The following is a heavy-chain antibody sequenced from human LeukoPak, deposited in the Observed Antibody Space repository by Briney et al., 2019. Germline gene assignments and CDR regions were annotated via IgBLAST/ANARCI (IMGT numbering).Heavy chain of an antibody. D-gene: IGHD6-19*01. J-gene: IGHJ3*02. Sequence: SETLSLTCTVSGGSISSYYWSWIRQPPGKGLEWIGYIYYSGSTNYNPSLKSRVTISVDPSKNQFSLKLSSVTAADTAVYYCARRSGWSAFDIWGQGPMVTVSS. CDR1: GGSISSYY. V-gene: IGHV4-59*01. CDR3: ARRSGWSAFDI. CDR2: IYYSGST.